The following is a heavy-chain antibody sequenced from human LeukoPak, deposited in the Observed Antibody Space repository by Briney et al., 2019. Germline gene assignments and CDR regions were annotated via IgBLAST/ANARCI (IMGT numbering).Heavy chain of an antibody. D-gene: IGHD1-26*01. V-gene: IGHV4-59*12. J-gene: IGHJ4*02. CDR2: IYYSGST. Sequence: AETLSLTCTVSGDTISSYYWSWIRQPPGKGLEWSGYIYYSGSTTYNNSLKSRVTISVDTSKTQFSLRLSSVTAADTAVYYCARERLRIVRARKLYYFASWGQGPLVTVSS. CDR1: GDTISSYY. CDR3: ARERLRIVRARKLYYFAS.